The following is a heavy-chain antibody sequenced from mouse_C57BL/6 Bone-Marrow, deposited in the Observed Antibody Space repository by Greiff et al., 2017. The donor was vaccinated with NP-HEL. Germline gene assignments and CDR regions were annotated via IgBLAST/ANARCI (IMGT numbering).Heavy chain of an antibody. V-gene: IGHV1-19*01. Sequence: EVQLQQSGPVLVKPGASVKMSCKASGYTFTDYYMNWVKQSHGKSLEWIGVINPYHGGTSYNQKFTGKATLTVDKSSSTAYMELHSLTSEDSAVYYCASLALDYWGQGTTLTVSA. D-gene: IGHD3-1*01. CDR1: GYTFTDYY. CDR3: ASLALDY. J-gene: IGHJ2*01. CDR2: INPYHGGT.